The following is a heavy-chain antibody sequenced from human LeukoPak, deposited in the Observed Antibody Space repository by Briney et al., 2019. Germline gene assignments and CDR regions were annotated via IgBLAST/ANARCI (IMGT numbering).Heavy chain of an antibody. J-gene: IGHJ5*02. CDR3: ASTDYDFWSGYYDRWFDP. D-gene: IGHD3-3*01. CDR1: GYTFTSYD. CDR2: MNPNSGNT. Sequence: ASVKVSCKASGYTFTSYDINWVRQATGQGLEWMGWMNPNSGNTGYAQKFQGRVTMTRNTSISTAYMELSSLRSEDTAVYYCASTDYDFWSGYYDRWFDPWGQGTLVTVSS. V-gene: IGHV1-8*01.